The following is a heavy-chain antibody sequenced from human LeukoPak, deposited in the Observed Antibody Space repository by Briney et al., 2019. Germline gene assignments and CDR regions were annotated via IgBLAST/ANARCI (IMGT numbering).Heavy chain of an antibody. CDR3: ARADSSGWYFYFDH. V-gene: IGHV3-64*01. Sequence: GSLKLFFGTPWFTFSNYAMHWVRQAPGKGLEYVSAISSNGDSTYYASSVKGRFTISRDNSKKTLHLQMGSLSAEDMAVYYCARADSSGWYFYFDHWGQGTLVTVSS. J-gene: IGHJ4*02. D-gene: IGHD6-19*01. CDR2: ISSNGDST. CDR1: WFTFSNYA.